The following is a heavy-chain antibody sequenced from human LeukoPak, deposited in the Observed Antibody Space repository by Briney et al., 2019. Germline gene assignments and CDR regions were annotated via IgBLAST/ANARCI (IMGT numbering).Heavy chain of an antibody. V-gene: IGHV3-48*01. Sequence: TGGSLRLSCAASGFTFSTYRMNWVRQAPGKGLEWVSYISSSSSTIYYADSVKGRFTISRDNAKNSLHLQMNSLRAEDTAVYYCGRDLGGVAGSLRGWGQGTLVTVSS. D-gene: IGHD6-19*01. CDR2: ISSSSSTI. CDR1: GFTFSTYR. CDR3: GRDLGGVAGSLRG. J-gene: IGHJ4*02.